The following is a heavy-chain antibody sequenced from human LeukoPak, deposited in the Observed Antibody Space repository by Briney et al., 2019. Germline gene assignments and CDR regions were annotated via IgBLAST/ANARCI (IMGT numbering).Heavy chain of an antibody. J-gene: IGHJ6*02. V-gene: IGHV1-2*02. CDR3: AGGITTRHFYYGMDV. CDR2: INPNNGDT. D-gene: IGHD3-22*01. Sequence: ASVKVSCKASGYTFSDYYMHWVRQAPGQGLEWMGWINPNNGDTNYAQEFQGRVTLTRDTSLSTAYMQLSRLRSDDTAAYYCAGGITTRHFYYGMDVWGQGTTVTVSS. CDR1: GYTFSDYY.